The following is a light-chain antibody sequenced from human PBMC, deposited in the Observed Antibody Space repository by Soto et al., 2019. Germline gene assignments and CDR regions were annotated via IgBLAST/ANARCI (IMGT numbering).Light chain of an antibody. CDR1: RSLSGTY. CDR2: GAS. CDR3: QQYGGSPPIT. J-gene: IGKJ5*01. Sequence: EILLTQSPGTLSLSPGERATLSCRASRSLSGTYSAWYQQKSGQAPRLLIYGASSRAPGIPDRFSGSGSGTDFTLTISRLEPEDFAVYYCQQYGGSPPITFGQGTRLEIK. V-gene: IGKV3-20*01.